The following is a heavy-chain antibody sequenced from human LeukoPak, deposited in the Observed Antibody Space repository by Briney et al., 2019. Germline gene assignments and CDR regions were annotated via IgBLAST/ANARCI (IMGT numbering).Heavy chain of an antibody. V-gene: IGHV1-3*01. CDR3: ARVPAVMNWFDP. CDR2: INAGNGKT. D-gene: IGHD2-2*01. J-gene: IGHJ5*02. CDR1: GYTFRNYA. Sequence: GASVKVSCKASGYTFRNYAMHWVRQAPGQRLEWMGWINAGNGKTKYSQKFQGRVTITRDTSASTAYIELSSLRYEDTAVYYCARVPAVMNWFDPWGQGILVTVSS.